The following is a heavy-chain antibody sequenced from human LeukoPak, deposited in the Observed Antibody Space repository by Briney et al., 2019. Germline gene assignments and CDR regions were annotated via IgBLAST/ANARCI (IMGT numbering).Heavy chain of an antibody. D-gene: IGHD3-3*01. CDR2: IYYSGST. CDR1: GGSISSYY. J-gene: IGHJ6*04. CDR3: ARRTLITIFGVVIPLDV. V-gene: IGHV4-59*12. Sequence: PSETLSLTCTVSGGSISSYYWSWIRQPPGKGLEWIGYIYYSGSTNYNPSLKSRVTISVDTSKNQFSLKLSSVTAADTAVYYCARRTLITIFGVVIPLDVWGKGTTVTVSS.